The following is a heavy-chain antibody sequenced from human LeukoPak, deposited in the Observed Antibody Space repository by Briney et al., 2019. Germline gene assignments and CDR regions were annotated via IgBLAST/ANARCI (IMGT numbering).Heavy chain of an antibody. D-gene: IGHD2-15*01. V-gene: IGHV3-33*08. J-gene: IGHJ4*02. Sequence: GGSLRLSCAASGFTFSSFGMHWVRQAPGKGLEWVALIWYDGSNKNYADSVKGRSTISRDNSKNTLYLQMNSLQAEGAGFYFCARQKDPGSLDYWGQGSLVTASS. CDR3: ARQKDPGSLDY. CDR1: GFTFSSFG. CDR2: IWYDGSNK.